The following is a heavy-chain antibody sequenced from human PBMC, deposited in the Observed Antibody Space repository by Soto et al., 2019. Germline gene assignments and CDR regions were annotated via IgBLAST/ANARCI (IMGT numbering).Heavy chain of an antibody. CDR1: GGSISSGGYY. D-gene: IGHD2-2*01. CDR3: ARGSTRPHSFDF. J-gene: IGHJ4*02. V-gene: IGHV4-31*03. Sequence: TLSLTCTVSGGSISSGGYYWSWVRQHPGKGLEWIGYIYYRGSNYYNPSLTSRVTISVDTAKNQFSLKLSSVTAADTAVYYCARGSTRPHSFDFWGQGTLVTVSS. CDR2: IYYRGSN.